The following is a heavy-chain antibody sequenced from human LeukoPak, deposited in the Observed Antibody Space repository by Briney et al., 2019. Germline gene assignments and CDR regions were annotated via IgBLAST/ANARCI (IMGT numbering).Heavy chain of an antibody. Sequence: QPGGSLRLSCAASGFTFSSYEMNWVRQAPGKGLEWVSYISSSGSTIYYADSVKGRFTISRDNAKNSLYLQMNSLRAEDTAVYYCARDPPALLWFGDPSYFDYWGQGTLVTVSS. J-gene: IGHJ4*02. CDR2: ISSSGSTI. CDR1: GFTFSSYE. V-gene: IGHV3-48*03. CDR3: ARDPPALLWFGDPSYFDY. D-gene: IGHD3-10*01.